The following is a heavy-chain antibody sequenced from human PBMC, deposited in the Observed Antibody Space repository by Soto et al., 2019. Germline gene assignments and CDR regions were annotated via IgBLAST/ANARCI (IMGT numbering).Heavy chain of an antibody. CDR1: GFTVSSNY. D-gene: IGHD2-15*01. CDR2: IYSGGST. CDR3: ARLGYCSGGSCYSNMDV. Sequence: GGSLRLSCAASGFTVSSNYMSWVRQAPGKGLEWVSVIYSGGSTYYADSVKGRFTISRDNSKNTLYLQMNSLRAEDTAVYYCARLGYCSGGSCYSNMDVWGKGTTVTVSS. J-gene: IGHJ6*03. V-gene: IGHV3-66*04.